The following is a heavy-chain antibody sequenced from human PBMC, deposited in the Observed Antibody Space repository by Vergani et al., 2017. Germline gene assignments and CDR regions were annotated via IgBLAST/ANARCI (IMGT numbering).Heavy chain of an antibody. CDR1: GSTFNSYS. CDR3: ARARCIETCYMSNWLDS. J-gene: IGHJ5*01. Sequence: VQLVESGGALVQPGGSLRLSCAASGSTFNSYSMGWVRQAPGKGLAWVANIWESGSDKFYVDSVRGRFTISRDNAKNSLYLQMNYLRVDDTAVYYCARARCIETCYMSNWLDSWGQGTLVTVSS. V-gene: IGHV3-7*01. CDR2: IWESGSDK. D-gene: IGHD3-9*01.